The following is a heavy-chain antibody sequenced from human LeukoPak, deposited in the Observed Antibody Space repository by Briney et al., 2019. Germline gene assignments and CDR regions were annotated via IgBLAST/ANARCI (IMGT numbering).Heavy chain of an antibody. CDR2: IYTSGST. V-gene: IGHV4-59*10. CDR3: ARSHGSGSYYNLNDY. J-gene: IGHJ4*02. Sequence: SETLSLTCAVYGGSFSGYYWSWIRQPAGKGLEWIGRIYTSGSTNYNPSLKSRVTMSVDTSKNQFSLKLSSVTAADTAVYYCARSHGSGSYYNLNDYWGQGTLVIVSS. CDR1: GGSFSGYY. D-gene: IGHD3-10*01.